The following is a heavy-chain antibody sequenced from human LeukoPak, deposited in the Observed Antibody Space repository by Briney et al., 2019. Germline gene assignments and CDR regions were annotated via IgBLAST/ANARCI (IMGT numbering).Heavy chain of an antibody. CDR1: GGSISSSSYY. D-gene: IGHD3-3*01. Sequence: SETLSLTCTVSGGSISSSSYYWGWIRQPPGKGLEWIGSIYYSGSTYYNPSLKSRVTISVDTSKNQFSLKLSSVTAADTAVYYCARTYYDFWSGYTMPYYFDYWGQGTLVTVSS. CDR3: ARTYYDFWSGYTMPYYFDY. J-gene: IGHJ4*02. V-gene: IGHV4-39*01. CDR2: IYYSGST.